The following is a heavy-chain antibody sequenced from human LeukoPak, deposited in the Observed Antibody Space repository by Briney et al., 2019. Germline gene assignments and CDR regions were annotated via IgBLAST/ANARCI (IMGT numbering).Heavy chain of an antibody. D-gene: IGHD3-10*01. V-gene: IGHV4-38-2*02. CDR1: GYSISSGYY. J-gene: IGHJ4*02. Sequence: PSETLSLTCTVSGYSISSGYYWGWIRQSPGKRLEWIGSIYRSGSTDYNPSLKSRVTISADTSKNQFSLKLSSVTAADTAVYYCASLQDYYGSGSTTVWGQGTLVTVSS. CDR2: IYRSGST. CDR3: ASLQDYYGSGSTTV.